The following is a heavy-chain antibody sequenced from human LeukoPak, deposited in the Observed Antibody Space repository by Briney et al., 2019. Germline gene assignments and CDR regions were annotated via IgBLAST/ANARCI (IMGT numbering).Heavy chain of an antibody. J-gene: IGHJ4*02. V-gene: IGHV1-2*02. Sequence: GSVKVSCKASGYTFTGYYMHWVRQAPGQGLEWMGWINPNSGGTNYAQKFQGRVTMTRDTSISTAYMELSRLRSDDTAVYYCARDHVAAADPDYWGQGTLVTVSS. CDR2: INPNSGGT. CDR3: ARDHVAAADPDY. CDR1: GYTFTGYY. D-gene: IGHD6-13*01.